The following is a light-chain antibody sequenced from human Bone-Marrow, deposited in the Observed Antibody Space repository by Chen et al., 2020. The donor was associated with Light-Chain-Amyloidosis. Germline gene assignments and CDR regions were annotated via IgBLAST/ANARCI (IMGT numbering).Light chain of an antibody. V-gene: IGKV3-15*01. CDR1: QSVSSN. Sequence: EIVLTQSPGTLSLSPGERATLSCRASQSVSSNLAWYQQKPGQAPRLLIFGASTRATGIPARFSGSGSGTEFTLTISSLQSEDFAVYYCQQYNNWPPGTFGPGTKVDI. CDR2: GAS. J-gene: IGKJ3*01. CDR3: QQYNNWPPGT.